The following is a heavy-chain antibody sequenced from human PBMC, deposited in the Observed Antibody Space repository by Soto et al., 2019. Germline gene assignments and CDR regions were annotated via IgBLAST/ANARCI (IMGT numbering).Heavy chain of an antibody. CDR1: GYTFTTFG. CDR3: GREYCRGGRCYSPDY. D-gene: IGHD2-15*01. CDR2: TSTNNGDT. J-gene: IGHJ4*02. Sequence: QVQLVQSGAEVKPPGASVKVSCKASGYTFTTFGISWVRQAPGQGLEWMGWTSTNNGDTYYAPRFQGRVTVTKDTSTRTAYMELRSLGSDDTAVYYCGREYCRGGRCYSPDYWVREPWSPSPQ. V-gene: IGHV1-18*01.